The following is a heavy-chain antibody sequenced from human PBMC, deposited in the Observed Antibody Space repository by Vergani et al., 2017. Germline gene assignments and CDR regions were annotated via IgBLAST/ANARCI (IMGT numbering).Heavy chain of an antibody. D-gene: IGHD6-19*01. CDR2: ISYDGSNK. Sequence: VQLLESGGGLVQPGGSLRLSCAASGFSFNTSPMTWVRQALGKGLEWVAVISYDGSNKYYADSVKGRFTISRDNSKNTLYLQMNSLRAEDTAVYYCASLVNGWYDSDYWGQGTLVTVSS. J-gene: IGHJ4*02. CDR1: GFSFNTSP. V-gene: IGHV3-30-3*01. CDR3: ASLVNGWYDSDY.